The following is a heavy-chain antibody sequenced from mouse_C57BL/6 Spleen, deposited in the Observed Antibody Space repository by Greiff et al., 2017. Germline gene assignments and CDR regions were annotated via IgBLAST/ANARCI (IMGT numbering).Heavy chain of an antibody. D-gene: IGHD1-1*01. CDR3: ARSPHYYGREGYYFDY. CDR1: GYTFTSYW. V-gene: IGHV1-64*01. Sequence: VQLQQPGAELVKPGASVKLSCKASGYTFTSYWMHWVKQRPGQGLEWIGMIHPNSGSTNYNEKFKSKATLTVDKSSSTAYMQLSSLTSEDSAVYYCARSPHYYGREGYYFDYWGQGTTLTVSS. J-gene: IGHJ2*01. CDR2: IHPNSGST.